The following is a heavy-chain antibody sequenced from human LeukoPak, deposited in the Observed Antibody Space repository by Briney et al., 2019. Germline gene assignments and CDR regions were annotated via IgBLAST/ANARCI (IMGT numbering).Heavy chain of an antibody. CDR3: ARANYYDSIGYSRGAFDI. J-gene: IGHJ3*02. CDR2: IYHSGST. CDR1: GYSISSGYY. V-gene: IGHV4-38-2*02. Sequence: PSETLSLTCTVSGYSISSGYYWGWIRQPPGKGLEWIGSIYHSGSTYYNPSLKSRVTISVDTSKNQFSLKLSSVTAADTAVYYCARANYYDSIGYSRGAFDIWGQGTMVTVSS. D-gene: IGHD3-22*01.